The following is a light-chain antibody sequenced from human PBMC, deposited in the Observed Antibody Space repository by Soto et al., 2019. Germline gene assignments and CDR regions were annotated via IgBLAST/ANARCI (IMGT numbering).Light chain of an antibody. CDR3: QQYCSSSLT. CDR2: GAS. Sequence: VLMSKPRNLSLSPEGGDILSRRASQSVSSSYLAWYQQKPGQAPRLLIYGASSRATGIPDRFSGSGSGTDFALAIRCRDPGYFAVYYCQQYCSSSLTLGQGTKVDTK. CDR1: QSVSSSY. V-gene: IGKV3-20*01. J-gene: IGKJ1*01.